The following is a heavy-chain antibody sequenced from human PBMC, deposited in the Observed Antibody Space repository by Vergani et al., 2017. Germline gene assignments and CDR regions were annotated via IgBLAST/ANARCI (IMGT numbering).Heavy chain of an antibody. D-gene: IGHD2-2*02. CDR3: ARQGCSSTSCHTLYYFDY. CDR1: GYSFTSYW. Sequence: EVQLVQSGAEVKKPGESLKISCKGSGYSFTSYWIGWVRQMPGKGLEWMGFIYPGDSDTRYSPSFQGQVTISADKSISTAYLQWSSLKASDTAMYYCARQGCSSTSCHTLYYFDYWGQGTLVTVSS. CDR2: IYPGDSDT. V-gene: IGHV5-51*01. J-gene: IGHJ4*02.